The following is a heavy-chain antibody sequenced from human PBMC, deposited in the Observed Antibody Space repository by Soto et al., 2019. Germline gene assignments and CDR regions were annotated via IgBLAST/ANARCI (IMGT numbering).Heavy chain of an antibody. CDR1: GFTLSSYA. CDR2: ISSNGGST. D-gene: IGHD4-4*01. V-gene: IGHV3-64D*08. CDR3: VKDRGYSNYGNWFDP. Sequence: GGALRLSCSASGFTLSSYAIHWGRQAPGKGLEYVSAISSNGGSTYYADSVKGRFTISRDNSKNTLYLQMSSLRAEDTAVYYCVKDRGYSNYGNWFDPWGQGTLVTVSS. J-gene: IGHJ5*02.